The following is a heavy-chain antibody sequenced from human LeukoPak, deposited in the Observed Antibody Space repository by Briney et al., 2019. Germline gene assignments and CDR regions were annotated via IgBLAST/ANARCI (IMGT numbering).Heavy chain of an antibody. D-gene: IGHD2-21*02. CDR1: GYTFTSYD. V-gene: IGHV1-8*01. CDR2: MNPNSGNT. Sequence: ASVKVSCKASGYTFTSYDINWVRQATGQGLEWMGWMNPNSGNTGYAQKFQGRVTMTRNTSISTAYMELSSLRSEDTAVYYCARVPPKYCGGDCYSQRDYWGQGTLVTSPQ. CDR3: ARVPPKYCGGDCYSQRDY. J-gene: IGHJ4*02.